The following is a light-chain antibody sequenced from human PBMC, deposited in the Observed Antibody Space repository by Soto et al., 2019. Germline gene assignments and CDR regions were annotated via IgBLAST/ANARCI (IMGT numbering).Light chain of an antibody. V-gene: IGLV2-14*03. CDR3: CSFTSITGVVV. J-gene: IGLJ2*01. CDR1: SSDVGGYDY. Sequence: QSALTQPASVSGSPGQSITISCTGSSSDVGGYDYVSWYQQHPGKAPKLMIYDVSNRPSGVSNRFSGAKSGNTASLTISGLHAEDEADYYCCSFTSITGVVVFGGGTQLTVL. CDR2: DVS.